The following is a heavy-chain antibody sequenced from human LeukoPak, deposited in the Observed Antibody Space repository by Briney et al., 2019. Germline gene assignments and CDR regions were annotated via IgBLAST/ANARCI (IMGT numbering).Heavy chain of an antibody. CDR1: GFSFSNYA. CDR2: TSSDGNIK. D-gene: IGHD3-10*01. Sequence: GGSLRLPCAASGFSFSNYAMHWVRQAPGKGLEWVAVTSSDGNIKYYADSVKGRFTISRDNSKNTLYLQMNSLRAEDTAVYYCAKRASGSGTSLYYFDHWGQGTLVTVSS. CDR3: AKRASGSGTSLYYFDH. V-gene: IGHV3-30-3*02. J-gene: IGHJ4*02.